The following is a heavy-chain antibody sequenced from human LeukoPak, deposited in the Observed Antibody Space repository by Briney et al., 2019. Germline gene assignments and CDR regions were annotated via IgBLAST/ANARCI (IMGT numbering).Heavy chain of an antibody. D-gene: IGHD6-19*01. CDR1: GFTFSSFW. V-gene: IGHV3-7*01. CDR2: IKHDGGEK. CDR3: ARDRSSGCPGSFAY. Sequence: GGSLRLSCAASGFTFSSFWMTWVRQAPGKGLEWVANIKHDGGEKYYVDSVQGRFTISRDNAKKSLYLQMNTLRPEDTAVYYCARDRSSGCPGSFAYWGQGTSATVSS. J-gene: IGHJ4*02.